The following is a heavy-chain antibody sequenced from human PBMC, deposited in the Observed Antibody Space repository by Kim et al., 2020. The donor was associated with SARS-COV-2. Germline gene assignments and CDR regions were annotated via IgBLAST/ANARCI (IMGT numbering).Heavy chain of an antibody. CDR2: INPNSGGT. CDR3: ARGHPSGSSGYYYYGMDV. CDR1: GYTFTGYY. Sequence: ASVKVSCKASGYTFTGYYMHWVRQAPGQGLEWMGWINPNSGGTNYAQKFQGRVTMTRDTSISTADMELSRLRSDDTAVYYCARGHPSGSSGYYYYGMDVWGQGTTVTVSS. J-gene: IGHJ6*02. D-gene: IGHD3-22*01. V-gene: IGHV1-2*02.